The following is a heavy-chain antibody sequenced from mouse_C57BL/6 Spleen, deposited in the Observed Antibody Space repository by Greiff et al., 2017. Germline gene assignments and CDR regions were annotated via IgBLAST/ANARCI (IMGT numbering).Heavy chain of an antibody. CDR2: IYPGDGDT. J-gene: IGHJ3*01. V-gene: IGHV1-82*01. Sequence: QVQLQQSGPELVKPGASVKISCKASGYAFSSSWMNWVKQRPGKGLEWIGRIYPGDGDTNYNGKFKGKATLTADKSSSTAYMQLSSLTSEDSAVYFCARSVYYGSSYGAWFAYWGQGTLVTVSA. CDR1: GYAFSSSW. D-gene: IGHD1-1*01. CDR3: ARSVYYGSSYGAWFAY.